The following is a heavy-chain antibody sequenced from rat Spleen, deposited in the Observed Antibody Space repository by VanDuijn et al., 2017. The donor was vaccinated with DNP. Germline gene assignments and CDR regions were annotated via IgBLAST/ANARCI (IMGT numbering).Heavy chain of an antibody. CDR3: TNDWELYY. D-gene: IGHD5-1*01. J-gene: IGHJ2*01. CDR2: IAKTGDNT. V-gene: IGHV5-31*01. CDR1: GFTFNNYW. Sequence: EVKLVESGGGLVQPGRSLKLSCAASGFTFNNYWMNWIRQTPGKGLEWVASIAKTGDNTYYPDSVKGRFTISRDNAKNTLYLQMNSLRSEDTATYYCTNDWELYYWGQGVMVTVSS.